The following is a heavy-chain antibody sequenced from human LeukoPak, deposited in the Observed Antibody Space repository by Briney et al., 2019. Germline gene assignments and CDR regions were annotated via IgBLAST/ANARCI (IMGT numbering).Heavy chain of an antibody. CDR1: GFTFSSYS. D-gene: IGHD6-6*01. J-gene: IGHJ4*02. Sequence: PGGSLRLSCAASGFTFSSYSMNWVRQAPGKGLEWVSSISSSSSYIYYADSVKGRFTISRDNAKNSLYLQMNSLRAEDTAVYYRAREYSSSHYFDYWGQGTLVTVSS. CDR2: ISSSSSYI. V-gene: IGHV3-21*01. CDR3: AREYSSSHYFDY.